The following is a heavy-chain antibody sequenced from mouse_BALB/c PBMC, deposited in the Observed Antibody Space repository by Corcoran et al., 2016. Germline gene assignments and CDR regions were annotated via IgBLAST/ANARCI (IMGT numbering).Heavy chain of an antibody. CDR2: INPYNGVT. CDR3: ARSFWFAY. Sequence: EVQLQQSGPELVKPGATVKISCKASGYSFTDYYRHWVKQSHVKSLEWIGRINPYNGVTSYNQNFKDKANLTVDKSSSTTYMELHSLTSEDSAVYYCARSFWFAYWGQGTLVTVSA. V-gene: IGHV1-26*01. CDR1: GYSFTDYY. J-gene: IGHJ3*01.